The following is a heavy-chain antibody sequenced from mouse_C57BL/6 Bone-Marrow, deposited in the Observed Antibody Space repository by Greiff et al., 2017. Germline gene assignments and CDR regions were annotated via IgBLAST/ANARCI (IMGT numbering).Heavy chain of an antibody. J-gene: IGHJ1*03. CDR3: ARRDNNGDYVSYWYVGG. D-gene: IGHD2-13*01. V-gene: IGHV2-9-1*01. CDR1: GFSLTSYA. CDR2: ICPGGGT. Sequence: VQGVESGPGLVAPSPSLSITCTVSGFSLTSYAISWVRQPPGKGLEWLGVICPGGGTNYNSALKARLSTSKDNSKGQGSLKMNRLQTDDTARYYCARRDNNGDYVSYWYVGGWGTGTTVTVST.